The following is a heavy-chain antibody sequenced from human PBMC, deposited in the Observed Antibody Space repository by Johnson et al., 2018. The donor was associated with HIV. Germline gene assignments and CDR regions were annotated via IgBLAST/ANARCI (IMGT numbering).Heavy chain of an antibody. CDR1: GFTFSSCA. Sequence: MLLVESGGGLVQPGRSLRLSCAAPGFTFSSCAMSWVRQAPGKGLEWVSAISGSGGSTYYADSVKGRFTISRDNSKNTLYLQMNSLRVEDTAVYYCAKDRSIYDIIYAFDIWGQGTMVTVSS. D-gene: IGHD3-9*01. CDR2: ISGSGGST. J-gene: IGHJ3*02. V-gene: IGHV3-23*04. CDR3: AKDRSIYDIIYAFDI.